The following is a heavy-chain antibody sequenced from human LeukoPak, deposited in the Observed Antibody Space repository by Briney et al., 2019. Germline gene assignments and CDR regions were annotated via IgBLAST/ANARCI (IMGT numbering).Heavy chain of an antibody. CDR2: ISGNGGST. Sequence: GGSLRLSCAASGFTFGSYVMNWVRQAPGKGLEWVSTISGNGGSTYYADSVKGRFTISRDNSKNTLYLQMNSLRAEDTAVYYCAKDPLYYYGSGSSSFDYWGQGTLVTVSS. D-gene: IGHD3-10*01. V-gene: IGHV3-23*01. CDR1: GFTFGSYV. J-gene: IGHJ4*02. CDR3: AKDPLYYYGSGSSSFDY.